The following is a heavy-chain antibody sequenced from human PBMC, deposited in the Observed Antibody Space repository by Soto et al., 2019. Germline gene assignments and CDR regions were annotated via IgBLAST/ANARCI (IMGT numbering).Heavy chain of an antibody. V-gene: IGHV4-61*01. CDR3: ARVGSSCHSGECYYYYGLGV. CDR1: GDSVGNGPYY. CDR2: IYYSGST. J-gene: IGHJ6*02. Sequence: QVRLQESGPGLVKPSETLSLSCLVSGDSVGNGPYYWSWIRQSPGEGLEWIAYIYYSGSTNVNPSLESRVNVSQDMSKNQFFLELRSVTAADAAVYFCARVGSSCHSGECYYYYGLGVWGQGTTVAISS. D-gene: IGHD3-10*01.